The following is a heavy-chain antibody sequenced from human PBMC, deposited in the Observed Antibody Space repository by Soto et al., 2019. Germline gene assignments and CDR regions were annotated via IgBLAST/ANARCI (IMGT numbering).Heavy chain of an antibody. Sequence: EVHLVESGGGLVQPGGSLSLSCAASGFTVSSAYMAWVRQAPGKGLEWVSSIYTAGNTYYADSVKGRFTISRDGSENTLYLQMNSVRAEDTAVYYCARCGGSENYCYFFDYWGRGTLITVSS. D-gene: IGHD3-10*01. CDR2: IYTAGNT. CDR3: ARCGGSENYCYFFDY. J-gene: IGHJ4*02. CDR1: GFTVSSAY. V-gene: IGHV3-66*01.